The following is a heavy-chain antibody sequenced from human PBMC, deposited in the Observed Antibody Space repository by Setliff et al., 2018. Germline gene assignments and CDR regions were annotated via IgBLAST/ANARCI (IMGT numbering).Heavy chain of an antibody. Sequence: GASVKVSCKASGYTFTSYYMHWVRQAPGQGLEWMGIINPSGGCTSYAQKFQGRVTMTRDTSTSTVYMELSSLGSEDTAVYYCARPGIGGRFDPWGQGTLVTVSS. CDR2: INPSGGCT. CDR3: ARPGIGGRFDP. J-gene: IGHJ5*02. V-gene: IGHV1-46*01. CDR1: GYTFTSYY. D-gene: IGHD1-26*01.